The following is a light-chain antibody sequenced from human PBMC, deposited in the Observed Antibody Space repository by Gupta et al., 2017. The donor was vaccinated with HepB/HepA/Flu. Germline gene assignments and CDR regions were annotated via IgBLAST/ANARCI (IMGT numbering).Light chain of an antibody. CDR1: QSLNNDY. Sequence: NVLTQSPGTLSLSPGERVTLSCRATQSLNNDYLAWYQQKPGQAPRLLIYAASIRATGISDRFSGSGSGTDFTLTISRLESEDFAMYYCQQYGGSPLYTFGQGTKLEIK. CDR3: QQYGGSPLYT. CDR2: AAS. V-gene: IGKV3-20*01. J-gene: IGKJ2*01.